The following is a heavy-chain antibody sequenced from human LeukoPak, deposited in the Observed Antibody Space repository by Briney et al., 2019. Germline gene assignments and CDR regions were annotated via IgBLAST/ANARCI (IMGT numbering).Heavy chain of an antibody. Sequence: PGGSLRLSCAASWFTVSSNYMTWVRQAPGKGLEWVSIIYSGGTSYYADSVKGRFTISRDKSKNTVYLQMNSLRAEDTAVYYCARGRDWVEYWGQGTLVTVSS. CDR3: ARGRDWVEY. J-gene: IGHJ4*02. V-gene: IGHV3-53*01. D-gene: IGHD3/OR15-3a*01. CDR1: WFTVSSNY. CDR2: IYSGGTS.